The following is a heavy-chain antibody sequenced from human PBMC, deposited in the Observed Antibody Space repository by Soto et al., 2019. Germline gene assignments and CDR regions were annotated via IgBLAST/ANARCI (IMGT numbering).Heavy chain of an antibody. Sequence: QITLKESGPTLVKPTQTLTLTCTFSGFSLSTSGVGVGWIRQPPGKALAWLALIYWDDDKRYSPSLKSRLTITKDTSKNQVVLTVTNMDPVDTATYYCAHIVGNKYGGNALGDYWGQGTLVTVSS. CDR1: GFSLSTSGVG. CDR3: AHIVGNKYGGNALGDY. D-gene: IGHD1-26*01. V-gene: IGHV2-5*02. J-gene: IGHJ4*02. CDR2: IYWDDDK.